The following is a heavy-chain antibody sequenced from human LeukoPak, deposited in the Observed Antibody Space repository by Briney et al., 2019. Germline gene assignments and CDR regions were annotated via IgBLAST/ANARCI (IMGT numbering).Heavy chain of an antibody. CDR1: GGTFSSYA. CDR2: IIPIFGTA. V-gene: IGHV1-69*13. Sequence: ASVKVSCKASGGTFSSYAISWVRQAPGQGLEWMGGIIPIFGTANYAQKFQGRVTITADESTSTAYMELSGLRSEDTAVYYCARGRVAVAGTGYYYYGMDVWGKGTTVTVSS. J-gene: IGHJ6*04. D-gene: IGHD6-19*01. CDR3: ARGRVAVAGTGYYYYGMDV.